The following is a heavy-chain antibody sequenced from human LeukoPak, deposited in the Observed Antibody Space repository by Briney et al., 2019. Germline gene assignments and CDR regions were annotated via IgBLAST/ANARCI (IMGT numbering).Heavy chain of an antibody. CDR1: GITLSNYG. CDR2: ISGSVGGT. J-gene: IGHJ4*02. CDR3: AKRGVVIRVILVGFHKEAYYFDS. Sequence: GGSLRLSCAVSGITLSNYGMSWVRQAPGKGLEWVAGISGSVGGTNYADSVKGRFTISRDNPKNTLFLQMNNLRAEDTAVYFCAKRGVVIRVILVGFHKEAYYFDSWGQGALVTVSS. D-gene: IGHD3-22*01. V-gene: IGHV3-23*01.